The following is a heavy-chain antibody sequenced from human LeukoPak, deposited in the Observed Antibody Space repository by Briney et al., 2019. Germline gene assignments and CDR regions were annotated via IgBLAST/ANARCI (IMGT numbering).Heavy chain of an antibody. V-gene: IGHV3-7*01. D-gene: IGHD4-23*01. CDR3: ATAVGRLSYMDV. J-gene: IGHJ6*03. CDR1: GFTFSSYW. CDR2: IKQDGSEK. Sequence: GGSLRLSCAASGFTFSSYWMSWVRQAPGKGLEWVANIKQDGSEKYYVDSVKSRFTISRDNAKTSLYLQMNSLRAEDTAVYYCATAVGRLSYMDVWGKGTTVTVSS.